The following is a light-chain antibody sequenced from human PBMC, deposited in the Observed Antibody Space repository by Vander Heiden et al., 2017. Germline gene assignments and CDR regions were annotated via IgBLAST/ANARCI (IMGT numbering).Light chain of an antibody. CDR3: QQYGNAVWT. CDR2: GAS. V-gene: IGKV3-20*01. Sequence: EVVLTQFPGTLSLSPGERATLPCRTSQTISSSYLAWYQQKLGQPPRLLIYGASSRATGIPDRFSGSGSGTDFTLTISRLEPEDFAVYYCQQYGNAVWTFGQGTKVEIK. J-gene: IGKJ1*01. CDR1: QTISSSY.